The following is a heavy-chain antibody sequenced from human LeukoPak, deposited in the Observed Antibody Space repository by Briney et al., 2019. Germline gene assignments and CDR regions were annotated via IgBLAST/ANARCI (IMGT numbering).Heavy chain of an antibody. V-gene: IGHV3-7*01. Sequence: PGGSLRLSCAASEFTFSSYGMSWVRQAPGKGLEWVASIREDGSQKTAVDSVRGRFTISRDNAKNSVYLQMDSLRAEDTAVYYCARGPTNGQAFDYWGQGTLVSVSS. D-gene: IGHD2-8*01. CDR1: EFTFSSYG. CDR2: IREDGSQK. CDR3: ARGPTNGQAFDY. J-gene: IGHJ4*02.